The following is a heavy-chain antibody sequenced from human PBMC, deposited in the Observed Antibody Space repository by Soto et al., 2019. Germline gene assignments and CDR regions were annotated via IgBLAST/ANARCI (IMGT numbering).Heavy chain of an antibody. J-gene: IGHJ5*02. CDR2: MNPNSGNT. V-gene: IGHV1-8*01. Sequence: ASVKVSCKASGYTFTSYDINWVRQATGQGLEWMGWMNPNSGNTGYAQKFQGRVTMTRNTSISTAYMELSSLRSEDTAVYYCARARXTMVRGVIPGPGNWFDPWGQGTLVTVSS. CDR1: GYTFTSYD. D-gene: IGHD3-10*01. CDR3: ARARXTMVRGVIPGPGNWFDP.